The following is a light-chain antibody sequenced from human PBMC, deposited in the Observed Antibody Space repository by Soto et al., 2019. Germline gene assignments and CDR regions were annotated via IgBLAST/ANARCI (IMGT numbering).Light chain of an antibody. CDR2: GAS. V-gene: IGKV3-20*01. J-gene: IGKJ1*01. CDR3: QQYNTYSRT. Sequence: EIMLTQSPGTLSLSPGKRATLSCWASQSVHSSHLAWYQQRPGQPPRLLIYGASSRATGIPDRFSGSGSGTEFTLTISSLQPDDFATYYCQQYNTYSRTFGQGTKVDI. CDR1: QSVHSSH.